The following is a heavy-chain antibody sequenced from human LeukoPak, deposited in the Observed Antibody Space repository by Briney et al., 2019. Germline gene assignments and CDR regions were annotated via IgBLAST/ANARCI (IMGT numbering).Heavy chain of an antibody. CDR2: IASDGSST. Sequence: GGSLRLSCAASGFTFSSYWMNWVRQDPGKGLVWVSRIASDGSSTTYADSAKGRFSISRDNAKNTLYLQMNSLRVEDTAVYYCAGGRPHGNDYWGQGTLVTVSS. J-gene: IGHJ4*02. V-gene: IGHV3-74*01. D-gene: IGHD4-23*01. CDR1: GFTFSSYW. CDR3: AGGRPHGNDY.